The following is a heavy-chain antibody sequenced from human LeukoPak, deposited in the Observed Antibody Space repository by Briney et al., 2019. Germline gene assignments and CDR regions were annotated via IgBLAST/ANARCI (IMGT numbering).Heavy chain of an antibody. CDR2: IKQDGSEK. CDR1: GFIFYNYA. Sequence: GGSLRLSCVASGFIFYNYALSWVRQAPGKGLEWVANIKQDGSEKYYVDSVKGRFTISRDNAKNSLYLQMNSLGAEDTAVYYCARHQPGCSGGKCNYYFDNWGQGTLVTVSS. J-gene: IGHJ4*02. V-gene: IGHV3-7*03. CDR3: ARHQPGCSGGKCNYYFDN. D-gene: IGHD2-15*01.